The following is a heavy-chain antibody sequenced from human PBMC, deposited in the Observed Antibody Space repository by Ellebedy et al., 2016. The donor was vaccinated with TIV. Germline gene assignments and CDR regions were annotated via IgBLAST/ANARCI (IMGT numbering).Heavy chain of an antibody. V-gene: IGHV4-59*01. CDR1: GGSISSYY. CDR3: ARDPNFWSGYYGNYFDY. J-gene: IGHJ4*02. Sequence: MPGGSLRLSCTVSGGSISSYYWSWIRQPPGKGLEWIGYIYYSGSTNYNPSLKSRVTISVDTSKNQFSLRLSSVTAADTAVYYCARDPNFWSGYYGNYFDYWGQGTLVTVSS. D-gene: IGHD3-3*01. CDR2: IYYSGST.